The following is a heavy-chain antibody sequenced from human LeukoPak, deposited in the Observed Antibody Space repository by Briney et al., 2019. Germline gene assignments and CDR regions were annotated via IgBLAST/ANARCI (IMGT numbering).Heavy chain of an antibody. D-gene: IGHD5-18*01. Sequence: GGSLRLSCAASGFTFSNSAMSWVRQAPGKGLEWVSGISANGGSTYYADSVKGRFTISRDNSKNTVYLQVNSLRAEDTAVFYCAKDRAWLQFWSWGQGTLVTVSS. CDR1: GFTFSNSA. V-gene: IGHV3-23*01. J-gene: IGHJ4*02. CDR2: ISANGGST. CDR3: AKDRAWLQFWS.